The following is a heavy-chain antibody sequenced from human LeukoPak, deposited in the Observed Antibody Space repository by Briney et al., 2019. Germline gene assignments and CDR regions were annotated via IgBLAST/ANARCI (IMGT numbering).Heavy chain of an antibody. CDR1: GFISNMYA. CDR3: ARVARSSGWSYYFDY. D-gene: IGHD6-19*01. V-gene: IGHV3-30*04. CDR2: ISYDGSDE. J-gene: IGHJ4*02. Sequence: PGRSLRLSCGASGFISNMYAIHWVRQAPGKGLEWVAVISYDGSDEKYADFVKGRFTISRDNSKNTLYLQMNSLRAEDTAVYYCARVARSSGWSYYFDYWGQGTLVTVSS.